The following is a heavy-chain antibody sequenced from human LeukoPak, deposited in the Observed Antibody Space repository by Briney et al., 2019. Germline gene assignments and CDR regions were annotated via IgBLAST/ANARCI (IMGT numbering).Heavy chain of an antibody. D-gene: IGHD6-13*01. J-gene: IGHJ3*02. V-gene: IGHV3-21*01. CDR3: ARDVLIAADGVIRLDAFDI. CDR2: ISSSSSFI. CDR1: GFTFSSYN. Sequence: GRPLRLSCAASGFTFSSYNMNWVRQTPGKGLEWVSSISSSSSFIYYADPVKGRFTISRDNAKNSLYLQMNSLRAEDTAVYYCARDVLIAADGVIRLDAFDIWGQGTVVTVSS.